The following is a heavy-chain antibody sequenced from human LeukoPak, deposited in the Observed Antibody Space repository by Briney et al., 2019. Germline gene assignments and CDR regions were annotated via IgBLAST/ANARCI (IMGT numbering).Heavy chain of an antibody. J-gene: IGHJ4*02. CDR3: ASYCSGGSCYGSGDY. CDR2: ISWNSGSI. V-gene: IGHV3-9*01. CDR1: GFTFDDYA. Sequence: PGRSLRLSCAASGFTFDDYAMHWVRQAPGKGLEGVSGISWNSGSIGYADSVKGRFTISRDNAKNSLYLQMNSLRAEDTALYYCASYCSGGSCYGSGDYWGQGTLVTVSS. D-gene: IGHD2-15*01.